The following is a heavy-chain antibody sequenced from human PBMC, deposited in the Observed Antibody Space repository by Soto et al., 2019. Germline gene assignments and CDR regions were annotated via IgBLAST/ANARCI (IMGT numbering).Heavy chain of an antibody. Sequence: SETLSLTCTVSGGSISSYYWSWIRQPPGKGLEWIGYIYYSGSTNYNPSLKSRVTISVDTSKNQFSLKLSSVTAADTAVYYCARDHPDYGDYTFDYWGQGTLVTVSS. CDR2: IYYSGST. V-gene: IGHV4-59*01. CDR3: ARDHPDYGDYTFDY. D-gene: IGHD4-17*01. CDR1: GGSISSYY. J-gene: IGHJ4*02.